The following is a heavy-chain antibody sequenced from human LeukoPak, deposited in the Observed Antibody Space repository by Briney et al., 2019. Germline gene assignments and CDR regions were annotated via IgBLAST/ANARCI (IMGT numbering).Heavy chain of an antibody. Sequence: PGGSLRLSCAASGFTFSSYAMHWVRQAPGKGLEYVSAISSNGGSTYYANSVKGRFTISRDNSKNTLYLQMGSLRAEDMAVYYCARVRGAYYYYMDVWGKGTTVTVSS. CDR1: GFTFSSYA. V-gene: IGHV3-64*01. CDR3: ARVRGAYYYYMDV. CDR2: ISSNGGST. J-gene: IGHJ6*03. D-gene: IGHD3-10*01.